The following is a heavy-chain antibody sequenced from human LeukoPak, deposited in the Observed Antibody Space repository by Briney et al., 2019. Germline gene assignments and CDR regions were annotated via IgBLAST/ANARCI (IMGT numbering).Heavy chain of an antibody. D-gene: IGHD4-17*01. CDR1: GFTFGDYA. V-gene: IGHV3-11*04. J-gene: IGHJ4*02. Sequence: GGSLRLSCTASGFTFGDYAMSWFRQAPGKGLEWVSYVTSSGGHMYYADSAKGRFTISRDNAKNSLDLQMNSLRAEDTAVYYCARVARYGDYIGGSDYWGQGALVTVSS. CDR3: ARVARYGDYIGGSDY. CDR2: VTSSGGHM.